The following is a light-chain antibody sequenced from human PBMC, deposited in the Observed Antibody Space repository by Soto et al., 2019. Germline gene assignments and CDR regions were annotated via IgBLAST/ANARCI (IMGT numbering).Light chain of an antibody. Sequence: DIPMTQSPSSLSASIGDRVTITCQASQDIRNKLNWYQQKPGKAPKLLIYDASNLETGVPSRFSGSGSGTDFTFTISSLQPEDIATYYCQQYASLPPLTFGGGTKVDFK. CDR2: DAS. CDR1: QDIRNK. V-gene: IGKV1-33*01. CDR3: QQYASLPPLT. J-gene: IGKJ4*01.